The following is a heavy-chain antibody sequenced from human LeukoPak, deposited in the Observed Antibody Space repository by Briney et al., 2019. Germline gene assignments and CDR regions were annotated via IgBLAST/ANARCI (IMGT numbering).Heavy chain of an antibody. V-gene: IGHV3-48*03. J-gene: IGHJ4*02. Sequence: GGSLRLSCAASGFTLSNYEMNWVRQAPGKGLEWVSYISSSGSTIFYADSVKGRFTISRDNARNSLYLQMNSLRAEDTAVYYCARAGVATTDYWGQGTLVTVSP. CDR1: GFTLSNYE. D-gene: IGHD5-12*01. CDR2: ISSSGSTI. CDR3: ARAGVATTDY.